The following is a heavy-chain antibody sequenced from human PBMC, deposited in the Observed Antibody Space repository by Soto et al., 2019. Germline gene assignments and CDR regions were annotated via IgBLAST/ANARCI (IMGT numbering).Heavy chain of an antibody. CDR2: INTDGSER. Sequence: HHGGSLRLCCAASGVTFSSYWVHWVRQVPGEGLVWVSRINTDGSERNYADSVKGRFTVSRDNAKNTQYLQMNSLRVEDTAVYYCARDGEGYWGQGTLVTVSS. V-gene: IGHV3-74*01. CDR3: ARDGEGY. CDR1: GVTFSSYW. D-gene: IGHD2-15*01. J-gene: IGHJ4*02.